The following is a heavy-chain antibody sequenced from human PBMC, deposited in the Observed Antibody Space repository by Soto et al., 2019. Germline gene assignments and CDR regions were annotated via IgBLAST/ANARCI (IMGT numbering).Heavy chain of an antibody. Sequence: QITLNESGPTVVKPAETLTLTCTFSGFSLTTSGVGVGWIRQSPGKAPEWLALIYWDDDKRYSASLKSRLTIAKDPSKNLVVLTMASVDPADTATYYCAHRILRTVFGLVTTTAIYFDFWGQGTPVVVSS. D-gene: IGHD3-3*01. CDR3: AHRILRTVFGLVTTTAIYFDF. J-gene: IGHJ4*02. V-gene: IGHV2-5*02. CDR2: IYWDDDK. CDR1: GFSLTTSGVG.